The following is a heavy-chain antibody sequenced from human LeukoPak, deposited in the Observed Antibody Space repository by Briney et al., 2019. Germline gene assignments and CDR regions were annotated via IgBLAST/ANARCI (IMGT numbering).Heavy chain of an antibody. V-gene: IGHV3-30*04. J-gene: IGHJ5*02. CDR3: ARHFGVQGVIIYGENWFDP. CDR2: ISYDGSNK. D-gene: IGHD3-10*01. Sequence: GGSLRLSCAASGFTFSSYAMHWVRQAPGKGREWVAVISYDGSNKYYAASVKGRFTITRDNSKNTLYLQMNSLRAEDTAVYYCARHFGVQGVIIYGENWFDPWGQGTLVTVSS. CDR1: GFTFSSYA.